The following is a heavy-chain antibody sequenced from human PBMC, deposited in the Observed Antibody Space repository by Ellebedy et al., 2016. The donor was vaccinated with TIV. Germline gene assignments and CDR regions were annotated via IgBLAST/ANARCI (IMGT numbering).Heavy chain of an antibody. J-gene: IGHJ4*02. V-gene: IGHV3-30*02. CDR1: GFTFRTSG. CDR3: AKDSYPYYFGF. Sequence: GESLKISCAASGFTFRTSGMHWVRQAPGRGLEWVAFVRADGFNKFYADSVKGRYTISRDNSENTVYLQMNSLTSEDTAVYRCAKDSYPYYFGFWGQGTPVTVSS. CDR2: VRADGFNK.